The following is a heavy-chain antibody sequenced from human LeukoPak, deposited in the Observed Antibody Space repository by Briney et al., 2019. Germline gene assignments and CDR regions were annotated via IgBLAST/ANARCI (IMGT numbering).Heavy chain of an antibody. V-gene: IGHV4-4*07. J-gene: IGHJ4*02. D-gene: IGHD4-17*01. CDR1: GGSISSYY. CDR2: IYTSGST. Sequence: SETLSLTCTVSGGSISSYYWSWIRQSAGKGLEWIGRIYTSGSTNYNPSLKSRVTMSVDTSKNQFSLKLSSVTTADTAVYYCAGDYGDYATFDYWGQGTLVTVSS. CDR3: AGDYGDYATFDY.